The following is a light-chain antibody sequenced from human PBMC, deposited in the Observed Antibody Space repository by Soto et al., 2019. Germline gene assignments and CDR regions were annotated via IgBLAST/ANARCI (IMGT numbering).Light chain of an antibody. J-gene: IGKJ2*01. CDR3: LQDYDFPYT. Sequence: DIQLTQSPSILSASVGDRVTITCRASPGISSYLAWYRQKPGKAPDLLIFSASTLESGVPSRFSGSGSETEFTLTISSLQPEVSATYYCLQDYDFPYTFGQGTKVDIK. V-gene: IGKV1-9*01. CDR1: PGISSY. CDR2: SAS.